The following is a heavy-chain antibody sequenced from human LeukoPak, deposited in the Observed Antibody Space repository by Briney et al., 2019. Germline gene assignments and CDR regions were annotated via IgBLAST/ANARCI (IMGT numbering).Heavy chain of an antibody. V-gene: IGHV1-2*02. CDR3: ARTLAYYDILTGYPGSLEFDY. CDR2: INPNSGGT. J-gene: IGHJ4*02. CDR1: GYTFTGYY. D-gene: IGHD3-9*01. Sequence: ASVKVSCKASGYTFTGYYMHWVRQAPGQGLEWMGWINPNSGGTNYAQKFQGRVTMTRDTSISTAYMELSRLRSDGTAVYYCARTLAYYDILTGYPGSLEFDYWGQGTLVTVSS.